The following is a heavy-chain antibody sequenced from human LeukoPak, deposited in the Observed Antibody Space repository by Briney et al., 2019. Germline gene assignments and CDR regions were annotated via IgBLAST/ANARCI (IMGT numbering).Heavy chain of an antibody. D-gene: IGHD6-13*01. CDR2: ISSSSRYI. V-gene: IGHV3-21*01. Sequence: GGSLRLSCTASGFTFSSYSMNWVRQAPGKGLEWVSSISSSSRYIYYADSVKGRFTISRDNAKNSLYLQMNSLRAEDTAVYYCARDPSGAAAGDYYFDYWGQGTLVTVSS. CDR1: GFTFSSYS. J-gene: IGHJ4*02. CDR3: ARDPSGAAAGDYYFDY.